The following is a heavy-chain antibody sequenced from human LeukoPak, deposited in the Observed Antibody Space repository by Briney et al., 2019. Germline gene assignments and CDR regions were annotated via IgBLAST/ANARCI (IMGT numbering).Heavy chain of an antibody. J-gene: IGHJ4*02. CDR1: VGSISDYY. Sequence: SETLSLTCTVSVGSISDYYWSWIRQPPGKGLEWIGYIYYSVSTNYNPPLKSRVTMSVDTPKNQFSLKLRAVTPPHTPAYYCARLTAGSYYKYWGQGTLVTVSS. CDR2: IYYSVST. CDR3: ARLTAGSYYKY. V-gene: IGHV4-59*12. D-gene: IGHD3-10*01.